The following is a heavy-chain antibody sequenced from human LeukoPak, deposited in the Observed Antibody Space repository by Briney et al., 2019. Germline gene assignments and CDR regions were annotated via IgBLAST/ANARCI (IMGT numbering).Heavy chain of an antibody. CDR3: ARTQKRWEPYFDY. J-gene: IGHJ4*02. Sequence: GSLRLSCAASGFTFSSYAMSWVRQAPGKGLEWIGSIYYSGSTYYNPSLKSRVTISVDTSKNQFSLKLSSVTAADTAVYYCARTQKRWEPYFDYWGQGTLVTVSS. D-gene: IGHD1-26*01. CDR1: GFTFSSYA. V-gene: IGHV4-39*01. CDR2: IYYSGST.